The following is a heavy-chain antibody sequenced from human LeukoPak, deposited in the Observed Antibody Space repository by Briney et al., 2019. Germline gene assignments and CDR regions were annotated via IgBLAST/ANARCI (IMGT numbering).Heavy chain of an antibody. D-gene: IGHD1-1*01. CDR1: GGSFSGYY. CDR3: ARGGERTGMTGYYYYMDV. V-gene: IGHV4-34*01. Sequence: SETLSLTCAVYGGSFSGYYWSWIRQPPGKGLEWIGEINHSGSTDYNPSLKSRVTISVDTSKNQFSLKLSSMTAADTAVYYCARGGERTGMTGYYYYMDVWGKGTTVTVSS. CDR2: INHSGST. J-gene: IGHJ6*03.